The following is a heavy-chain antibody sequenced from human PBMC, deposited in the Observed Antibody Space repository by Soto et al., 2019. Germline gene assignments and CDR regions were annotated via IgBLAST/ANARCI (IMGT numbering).Heavy chain of an antibody. J-gene: IGHJ5*02. CDR3: VKDSTATFGVDLNWFDP. Sequence: PGGSLRLSCSASGFTFSSYAMHWVRQAPGKGLEYVSAISSNGGSTYYADSVKGRFTISRDNSKNTLYLQMSSLRAEDTAVYYCVKDSTATFGVDLNWFDPWGQGTLVTVSS. V-gene: IGHV3-64D*06. CDR1: GFTFSSYA. CDR2: ISSNGGST. D-gene: IGHD3-3*01.